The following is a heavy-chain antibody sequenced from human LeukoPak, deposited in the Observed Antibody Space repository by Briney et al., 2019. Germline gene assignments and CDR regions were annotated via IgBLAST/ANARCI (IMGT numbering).Heavy chain of an antibody. D-gene: IGHD3-10*01. CDR1: GGTFSSYA. J-gene: IGHJ4*02. CDR3: ARDGGSYGSGSYYNNV. CDR2: IIPIFGTA. V-gene: IGHV1-69*06. Sequence: SVKVSCKASGGTFSSYAISWVRQAPGQGLEWMGGIIPIFGTANYAQKFQGRVTITADKSTSTAYMELRSLRSDDTAVCYCARDGGSYGSGSYYNNVWGQGTLVTVSS.